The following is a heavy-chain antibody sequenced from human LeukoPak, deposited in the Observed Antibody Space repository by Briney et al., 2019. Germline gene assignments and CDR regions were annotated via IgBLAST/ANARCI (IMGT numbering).Heavy chain of an antibody. CDR2: IYTTGTT. V-gene: IGHV4-4*07. CDR1: GGSISGYY. J-gene: IGHJ4*02. D-gene: IGHD3-3*01. CDR3: ARPGKNFWSGQYYFDY. Sequence: PSETLSLTCTVSGGSISGYYWSWIRQPAGKGLEWIGRIYTTGTTHDNPSLKSRVTMSVDTSNNQVSLRLSSVTAADTAVYYCARPGKNFWSGQYYFDYWGQGTLVTVSS.